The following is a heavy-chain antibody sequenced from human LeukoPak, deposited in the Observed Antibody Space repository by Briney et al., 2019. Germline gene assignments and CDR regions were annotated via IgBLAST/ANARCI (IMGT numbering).Heavy chain of an antibody. D-gene: IGHD5-18*01. CDR1: GGSFSDHY. V-gene: IGHV4-34*01. Sequence: PSETLSPTCAVYGGSFSDHYWNWIRQPSGKGLEWIGEINHSGTTNYNASLKSRVTISVDTSKNHFSLKLNSMTAAGTAVYYCARKASHYSYGLRAIDYWGQGNLVTVSS. CDR2: INHSGTT. J-gene: IGHJ4*02. CDR3: ARKASHYSYGLRAIDY.